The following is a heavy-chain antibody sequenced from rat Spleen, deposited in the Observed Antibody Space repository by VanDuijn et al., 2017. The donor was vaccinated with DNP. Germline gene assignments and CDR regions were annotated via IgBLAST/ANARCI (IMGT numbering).Heavy chain of an antibody. D-gene: IGHD4-2*01. CDR2: NNTDGGST. J-gene: IGHJ4*01. CDR1: GFTFSSYW. CDR3: AKDKNGGYAMDA. V-gene: IGHV5-58*01. Sequence: EVQLVETGGGLVQPGRPLKLSCVASGFTFSSYWMSWIRQAPGKGLEWVASNNTDGGSTYYPDPVKGRFTIFRDNAENTVYLQKNSLRAEDTATYYCAKDKNGGYAMDAWGQGTSVTVSS.